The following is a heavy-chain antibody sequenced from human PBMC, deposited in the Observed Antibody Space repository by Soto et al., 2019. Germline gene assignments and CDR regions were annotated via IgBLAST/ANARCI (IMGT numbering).Heavy chain of an antibody. D-gene: IGHD1-26*01. CDR3: AVVSGSYYDGMDV. CDR1: GGSISSSNW. Sequence: QVQLQESGPGLVKPSGTLSLTCAVSGGSISSSNWWSWVSQPPGKGLEWIGEIYHSGSTNYNPSPKSRVTISVDKSKNHFSLKRSSVPAAATAVYYCAVVSGSYYDGMDVWGQGTTVTFSS. V-gene: IGHV4-4*02. CDR2: IYHSGST. J-gene: IGHJ6*02.